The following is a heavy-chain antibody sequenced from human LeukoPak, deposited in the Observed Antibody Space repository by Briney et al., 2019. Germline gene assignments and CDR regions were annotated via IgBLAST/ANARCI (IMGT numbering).Heavy chain of an antibody. CDR3: ARGEGTMVRGVGPFDS. CDR2: VYYDGAA. V-gene: IGHV4-59*01. D-gene: IGHD3-10*01. J-gene: IGHJ4*02. Sequence: SETLSLTCTVSGASTSGNYWGWIRQPPGKGLESIGYVYYDGAARYNPSLQSRVTISIDTSKNQMSLKVASVTAADTAVYYCARGEGTMVRGVGPFDSWSQGTLVTVSS. CDR1: GASTSGNY.